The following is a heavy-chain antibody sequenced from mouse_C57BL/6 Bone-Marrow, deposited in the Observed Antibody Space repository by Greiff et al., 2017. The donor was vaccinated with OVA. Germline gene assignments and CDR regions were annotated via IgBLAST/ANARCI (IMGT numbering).Heavy chain of an antibody. J-gene: IGHJ3*01. CDR3: ANSVKDYDSSSGCAY. D-gene: IGHD1-1*01. CDR1: GYAFSSSW. V-gene: IGHV1-82*01. CDR2: IYPGDGDT. Sequence: VKLMESGPELVKPGASVKISCKASGYAFSSSWMNWVKQRPGKGLEWIGRIYPGDGDTNYNGKFKGKATLTAAKSSSTAYMQLSSLTTENSEVYACANSVKDYDSSSGCAYWGQGTLVTVSA.